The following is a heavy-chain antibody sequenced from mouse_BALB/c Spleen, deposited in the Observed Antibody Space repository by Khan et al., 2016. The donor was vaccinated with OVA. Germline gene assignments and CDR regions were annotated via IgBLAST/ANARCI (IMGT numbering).Heavy chain of an antibody. Sequence: EVKLLESGPGLVKPSQSLSLTCTVTGYSITSDYAWNWIRQFPGNKLEWMGYISSSGSTNYNPALKSRISITRDTSKNQFFLQLNSVTTKDTATYYCARDGSRYNYAMDYWGQGTSVTVSS. D-gene: IGHD2-3*01. V-gene: IGHV3-2*02. CDR2: ISSSGST. CDR3: ARDGSRYNYAMDY. CDR1: GYSITSDYA. J-gene: IGHJ4*01.